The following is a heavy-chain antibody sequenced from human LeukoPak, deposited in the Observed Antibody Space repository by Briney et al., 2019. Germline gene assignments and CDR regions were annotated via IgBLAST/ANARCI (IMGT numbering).Heavy chain of an antibody. J-gene: IGHJ2*01. CDR1: GDSVSSNSAA. V-gene: IGHV6-1*01. CDR3: ARGVRIEYSSSSRNWYFDL. Sequence: SQTLSLTCAISGDSVSSNSAAWNWIRQSPSRGLEWLGRTYYRSTWYNDYAVSVKSRITINPDTSKNQFSLKLSSVTAADTAVYYCARGVRIEYSSSSRNWYFDLWGRGTLVTVSS. D-gene: IGHD6-6*01. CDR2: TYYRSTWYN.